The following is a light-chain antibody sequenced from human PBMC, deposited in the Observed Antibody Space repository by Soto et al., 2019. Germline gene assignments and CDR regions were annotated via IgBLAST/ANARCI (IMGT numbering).Light chain of an antibody. V-gene: IGLV1-40*01. Sequence: QSVLTQPPSVSGAPGQRVTISCTGCSSNIGAGCEVHWYQHLPGKAPKLLIYGNTNRPSGVPDRFSGSKSGTSASLAITGLQAEDEADYYCQSYDSSLSASYAFGDGTKATV. CDR1: SSNIGAGCE. CDR3: QSYDSSLSASYA. CDR2: GNT. J-gene: IGLJ1*01.